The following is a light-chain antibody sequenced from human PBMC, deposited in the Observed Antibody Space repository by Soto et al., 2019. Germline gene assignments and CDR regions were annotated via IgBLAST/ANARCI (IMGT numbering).Light chain of an antibody. Sequence: DIQMTQSPSTLSASVGDRVTITCRASQSIRTWLAWYQQKSGSAPKLLIYDSSSLESGVPSRFSGSGSGTEFSITVSILQPDDVATYFYHPYDSFSITFGQGTRLDIK. CDR3: HPYDSFSIT. CDR2: DSS. J-gene: IGKJ5*01. CDR1: QSIRTW. V-gene: IGKV1-5*01.